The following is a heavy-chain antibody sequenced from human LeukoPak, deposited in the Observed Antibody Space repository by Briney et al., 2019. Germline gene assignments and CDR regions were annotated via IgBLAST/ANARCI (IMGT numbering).Heavy chain of an antibody. CDR2: ISGSGGST. Sequence: GGSLRLSCAASGFTFSSYAMSWVRQAPGKGLEWVSAISGSGGSTYYADSVKGRFTISRDNSKNTLYLQMNSLRAEDTAVYYCAKDRGTWNYGPNCFDPWGQGTLVTASS. D-gene: IGHD1-7*01. J-gene: IGHJ5*02. CDR1: GFTFSSYA. CDR3: AKDRGTWNYGPNCFDP. V-gene: IGHV3-23*01.